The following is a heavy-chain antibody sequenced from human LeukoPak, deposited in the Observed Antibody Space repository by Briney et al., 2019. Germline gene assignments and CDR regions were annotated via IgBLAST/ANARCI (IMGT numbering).Heavy chain of an antibody. Sequence: PGGPLRLSCAASGFTFNSYAMYWVRQAPGKGLEWVSGIFGSGGSAHYGDSVKGRFTISRDNSKNTVYLQMDSLRVEDTAVYYCGKTTTGYSSGRYPGWPVDYWGQGTLVTVSS. CDR3: GKTTTGYSSGRYPGWPVDY. CDR1: GFTFNSYA. V-gene: IGHV3-23*01. J-gene: IGHJ4*02. D-gene: IGHD6-19*01. CDR2: IFGSGGSA.